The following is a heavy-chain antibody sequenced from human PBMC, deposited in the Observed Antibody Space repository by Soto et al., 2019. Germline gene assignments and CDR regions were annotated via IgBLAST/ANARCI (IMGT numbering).Heavy chain of an antibody. J-gene: IGHJ6*02. CDR1: GFTFSTYD. CDR2: IGTDDDT. D-gene: IGHD3-22*01. Sequence: GGSLRLSCVGFGFTFSTYDMHWVRQNAGKGLEWVSSIGTDDDTYYLDSVRGRFTISREDAKNSLYLQMDSLRAGDAAVYYCARAYYDNSGYPLGGMDVWGQGTMVTV. CDR3: ARAYYDNSGYPLGGMDV. V-gene: IGHV3-13*01.